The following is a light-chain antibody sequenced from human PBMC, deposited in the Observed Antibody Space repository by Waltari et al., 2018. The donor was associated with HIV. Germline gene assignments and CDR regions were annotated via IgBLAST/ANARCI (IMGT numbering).Light chain of an antibody. J-gene: IGLJ2*01. CDR3: SSTADLESVT. V-gene: IGLV2-14*03. CDR1: TRAIGDF. Sequence: SALTQPASVSGSLGQSVPISCTGATRAIGDFVSWYQQLPGRAPQLLFSGVNRRASGISHRFFASKSGATASLTISRLQADDEGCYYCSSTADLESVTFGGGT. CDR2: GVN.